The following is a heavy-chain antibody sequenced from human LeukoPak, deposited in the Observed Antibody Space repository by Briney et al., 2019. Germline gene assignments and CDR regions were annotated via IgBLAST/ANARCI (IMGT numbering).Heavy chain of an antibody. D-gene: IGHD6-19*01. CDR2: ISYDGSNK. Sequence: GGSLRLSCAASGFTFSSYGIHWVRQAPGKGLEWVAVISYDGSNKYYVDSVKGRFTISRDNSKNTLYLQMNSLRDEDTAVYYCAKDRGEQWLVTSFDSWGQGTLVTVSS. V-gene: IGHV3-30*18. CDR1: GFTFSSYG. J-gene: IGHJ4*02. CDR3: AKDRGEQWLVTSFDS.